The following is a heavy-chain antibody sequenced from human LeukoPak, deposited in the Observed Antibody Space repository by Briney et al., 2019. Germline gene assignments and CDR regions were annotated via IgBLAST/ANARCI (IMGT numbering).Heavy chain of an antibody. D-gene: IGHD6-13*01. CDR3: ARVPLRYSSSWFLAYNTPHNWFDP. CDR1: GYTFTSYY. Sequence: GAPVKVSCKASGYTFTSYYMHWVRQAPGQGLEWMGIINPSGGSTSYAQKFQGRVTMTRDTSTSTVYMELRSLRSDDTAVYYCARVPLRYSSSWFLAYNTPHNWFDPWGQGTLVTVSS. V-gene: IGHV1-46*01. J-gene: IGHJ5*02. CDR2: INPSGGST.